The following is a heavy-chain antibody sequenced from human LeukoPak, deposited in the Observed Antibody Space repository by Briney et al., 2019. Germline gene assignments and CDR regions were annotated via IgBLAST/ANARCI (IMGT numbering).Heavy chain of an antibody. CDR1: GYTFTSYD. Sequence: GASVKVSCTASGYTFTSYDINWVRQATGQGLEWMGWMNPNSGNTASAQTFQGRVTMTTNTSISTAYMELTGLRSEDTAMYFCARKGILGSGKPWFDPWGQGTLVTVSS. V-gene: IGHV1-8*01. CDR2: MNPNSGNT. CDR3: ARKGILGSGKPWFDP. D-gene: IGHD5-12*01. J-gene: IGHJ5*02.